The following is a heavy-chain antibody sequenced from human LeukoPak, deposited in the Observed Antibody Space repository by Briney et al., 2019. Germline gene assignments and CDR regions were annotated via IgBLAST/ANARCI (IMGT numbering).Heavy chain of an antibody. Sequence: AAETLSLTCTVSGVSISSYYWSWIRQPAGKGLEGIGRIYTSGSTNYNPSLKSRVTMSVDTSKNQFSLKLSSVTAADTAVYYCARGVVVRGVKNWGQGTLVTVSS. V-gene: IGHV4-4*07. D-gene: IGHD3-10*01. CDR1: GVSISSYY. CDR3: ARGVVVRGVKN. J-gene: IGHJ4*02. CDR2: IYTSGST.